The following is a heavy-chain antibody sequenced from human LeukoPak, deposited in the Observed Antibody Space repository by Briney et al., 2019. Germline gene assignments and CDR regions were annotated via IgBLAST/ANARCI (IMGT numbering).Heavy chain of an antibody. Sequence: ASVKVSCKASGYTFTSYDMHWVRQAPGQGLEWMGIINPSGDSTSYAQKFQGRVAMTGDTSTSTVYMELSSLRSEDTAVYYCASVLYCGADCYSGRYFFDYWGQGTLVTVSS. CDR3: ASVLYCGADCYSGRYFFDY. CDR2: INPSGDST. D-gene: IGHD2-21*02. V-gene: IGHV1-46*01. CDR1: GYTFTSYD. J-gene: IGHJ4*02.